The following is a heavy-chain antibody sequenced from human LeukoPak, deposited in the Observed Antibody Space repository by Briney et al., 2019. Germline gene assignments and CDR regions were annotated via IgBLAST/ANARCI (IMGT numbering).Heavy chain of an antibody. CDR3: ASPSYTAMVTPDAFDI. Sequence: GESLKISCKGSGYSFTSYWIGWVRQMPGKGLEWMGITYPGDSDTRYSPSFQGQVTISADKSISTAYLQWSSLKASDTAMYYCASPSYTAMVTPDAFDIWGQGTMVTVSS. CDR2: TYPGDSDT. D-gene: IGHD5-18*01. V-gene: IGHV5-51*01. J-gene: IGHJ3*02. CDR1: GYSFTSYW.